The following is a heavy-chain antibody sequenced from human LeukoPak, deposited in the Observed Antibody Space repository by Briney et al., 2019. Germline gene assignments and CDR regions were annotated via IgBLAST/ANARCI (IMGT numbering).Heavy chain of an antibody. CDR1: GFTFSGYW. CDR3: ARDNRYHYFYMDV. J-gene: IGHJ6*03. D-gene: IGHD1-14*01. CDR2: IKTDGSEK. Sequence: QAGGSLRLSCAASGFTFSGYWMSWVRQALGKGLEWVANIKTDGSEKYYVDSVRGRFTISRDNAKNSLYLQMNSLRAEDTAVYFCARDNRYHYFYMDVWGKGTTVTVSS. V-gene: IGHV3-7*01.